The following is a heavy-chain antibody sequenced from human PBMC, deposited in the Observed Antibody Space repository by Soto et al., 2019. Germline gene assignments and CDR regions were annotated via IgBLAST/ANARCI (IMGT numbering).Heavy chain of an antibody. J-gene: IGHJ4*02. Sequence: EVQLVESGGGLVQPGGSLRLSCAPSGLSVSNNYMSWVRQAPGKGLEWVSVIYSGGTTHYAGSVKGRFTISRDIFKHMLYLQMNNLRAEDTAVYYCARDFRLLVGGAGFDYWGQGISVTVSS. CDR3: ARDFRLLVGGAGFDY. CDR2: IYSGGTT. V-gene: IGHV3-66*01. D-gene: IGHD3-10*01. CDR1: GLSVSNNY.